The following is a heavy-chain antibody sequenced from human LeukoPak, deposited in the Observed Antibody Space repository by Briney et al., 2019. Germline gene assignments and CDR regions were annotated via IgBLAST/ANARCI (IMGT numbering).Heavy chain of an antibody. D-gene: IGHD1-26*01. Sequence: SGGSLRLSCAASGFTFSSYEMNWVRQAPGKGLEWVSYISSSGSTIYYADSVKGRFTISRDNAKNSLYLQMNSLRAEDTAVYYCAREVSSGGWDYWGQGTLVTVSS. CDR1: GFTFSSYE. CDR2: ISSSGSTI. CDR3: AREVSSGGWDY. J-gene: IGHJ4*02. V-gene: IGHV3-48*03.